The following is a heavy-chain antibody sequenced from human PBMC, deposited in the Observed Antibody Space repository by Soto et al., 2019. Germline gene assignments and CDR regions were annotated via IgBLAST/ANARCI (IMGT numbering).Heavy chain of an antibody. CDR3: AKDLLYGGAGLGAFDI. D-gene: IGHD1-26*01. CDR2: ISGSGGST. V-gene: IGHV3-23*01. J-gene: IGHJ3*02. Sequence: GGSLRLSCGASGFTFSSYAMTWVRQAPGKGLEWVSGISGSGGSTYYADSVKGRFTISRDNSKDTLYLQMNSLRVEDTAVYYCAKDLLYGGAGLGAFDIWGQGTMVTVSS. CDR1: GFTFSSYA.